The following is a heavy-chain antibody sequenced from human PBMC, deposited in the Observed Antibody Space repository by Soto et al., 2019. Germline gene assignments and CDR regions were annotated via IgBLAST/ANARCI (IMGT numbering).Heavy chain of an antibody. D-gene: IGHD2-15*01. CDR3: ERVVFSRGSGTSGLTGMSV. Sequence: PGRNLRFSGPASGFTFSDYYMSWIRQASGKEQEWVSYISSSSSYTNYADSVKGRFTISRDNAKNSLYRQMNSLSAEDTDVYDCERVVFSRGSGTSGLTGMSVWGDVPTVIVYS. CDR1: GFTFSDYY. J-gene: IGHJ6*04. V-gene: IGHV3-11*06. CDR2: ISSSSSYT.